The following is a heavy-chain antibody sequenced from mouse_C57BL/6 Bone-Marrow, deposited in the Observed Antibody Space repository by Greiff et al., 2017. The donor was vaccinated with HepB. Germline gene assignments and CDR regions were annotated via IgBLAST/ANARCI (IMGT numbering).Heavy chain of an antibody. V-gene: IGHV1-76*01. CDR1: GYTFTDYY. CDR2: IYPGSGNT. D-gene: IGHD1-1*01. J-gene: IGHJ2*01. CDR3: ARSTNYYGSSPFDY. Sequence: QVQLKESGAELVRPGASVKLSCKASGYTFTDYYINWVKQRPGQGLEWIARIYPGSGNTYYNEKFKGKATLTAEKSSSTAYMQLSSLTSEDSAVYFCARSTNYYGSSPFDYWGQGTTLTVSS.